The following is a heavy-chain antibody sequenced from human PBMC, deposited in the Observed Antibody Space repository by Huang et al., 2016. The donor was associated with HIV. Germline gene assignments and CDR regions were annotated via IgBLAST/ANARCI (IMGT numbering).Heavy chain of an antibody. Sequence: EMQLLESGGGLVQPGGSLRLSCAASAFTFRSYAMTWVRQAAGEGLEVVSATSGRGGNTYYADSGKGRFTISRDNSKNTLYLQMNSLRAEDTAVYYCAKVASGYDFSARGSDWFDPWGQGTLVSVSS. D-gene: IGHD5-12*01. CDR1: AFTFRSYA. V-gene: IGHV3-23*01. CDR2: TSGRGGNT. J-gene: IGHJ5*02. CDR3: AKVASGYDFSARGSDWFDP.